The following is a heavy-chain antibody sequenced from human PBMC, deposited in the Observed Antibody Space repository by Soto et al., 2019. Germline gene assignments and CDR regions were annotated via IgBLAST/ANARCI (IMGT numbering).Heavy chain of an antibody. V-gene: IGHV3-23*01. D-gene: IGHD2-2*01. Sequence: EVQLLESGGGLVQPGGSLRLSCAASGFTFSSYAMSWVRQAPGKGLEWVSAISGSGGSTYYADSVKGRFTISRDNSKNTLYLQMNSLRAEDTAVYYCAKDLGTCSSTSCPAGYFDLWGRGTLVTVSS. CDR3: AKDLGTCSSTSCPAGYFDL. CDR1: GFTFSSYA. CDR2: ISGSGGST. J-gene: IGHJ2*01.